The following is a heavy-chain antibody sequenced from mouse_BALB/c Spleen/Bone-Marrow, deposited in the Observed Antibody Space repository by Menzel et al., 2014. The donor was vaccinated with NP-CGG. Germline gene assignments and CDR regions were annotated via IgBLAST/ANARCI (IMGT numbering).Heavy chain of an antibody. V-gene: IGHV5-6*01. CDR1: GFTFSSYG. CDR3: ARRSDYDYFDY. CDR2: ISSGGSNT. J-gene: IGHJ2*01. D-gene: IGHD2-4*01. Sequence: EVQRVESGGDIVKPGGSLKLSCAASGFTFSSYGMSWVRQSPDKRLEWVATISSGGSNTFYPDNVKERFTISRDNAKNTLYLQMSSLKSEDTAMYYCARRSDYDYFDYWGRGTTLTVSS.